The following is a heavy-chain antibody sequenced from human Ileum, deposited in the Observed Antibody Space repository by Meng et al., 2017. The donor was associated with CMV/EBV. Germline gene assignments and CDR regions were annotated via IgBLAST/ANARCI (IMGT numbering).Heavy chain of an antibody. Sequence: QKPLQPGGAGLVQAAETLALSWTSRGASMRYTSWAWRQHPPGKVVEWIGQIPPSRIANSNPSLESRVTITEDATTTQAYLRLSSLTSEDTAVYYCARGWDNHPLGVHWGQGTLVTVSS. CDR3: ARGWDNHPLGVH. D-gene: IGHD1-14*01. CDR2: IPPSRIA. V-gene: IGHV4-34*01. CDR1: GASMRYTS. J-gene: IGHJ4*02.